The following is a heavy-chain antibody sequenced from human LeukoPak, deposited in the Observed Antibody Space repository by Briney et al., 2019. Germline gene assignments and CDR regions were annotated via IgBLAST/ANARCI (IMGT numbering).Heavy chain of an antibody. CDR1: GFIFSDSW. CDR2: IEKNGSGK. D-gene: IGHD2-15*01. V-gene: IGHV3-7*03. CDR3: TTDRWYSADH. Sequence: GGSLRLSCTVSGFIFSDSWMAWIRQAPGKGLEWVAIIEKNGSGKNYVDSVKGRFIISRDNAKNSLFLQMDSLKVEDTAIYYCTTDRWYSADHWGQGTLVTVSS. J-gene: IGHJ5*02.